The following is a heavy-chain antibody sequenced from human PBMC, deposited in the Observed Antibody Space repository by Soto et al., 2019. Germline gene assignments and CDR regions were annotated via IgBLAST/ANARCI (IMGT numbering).Heavy chain of an antibody. CDR1: GFTFRSSW. D-gene: IGHD6-19*01. J-gene: IGHJ4*02. Sequence: EVQLVESGGGLVQPGGSVRLSCVASGFTFRSSWMHWVRQAPGKGLVWVSRISRDATTKYYAEYAKGRFAIARDNPETTLYLQVYSLTAEDTAVYYCARGPTGWYGYDYWGQGTLLTVSS. V-gene: IGHV3-74*01. CDR2: ISRDATTK. CDR3: ARGPTGWYGYDY.